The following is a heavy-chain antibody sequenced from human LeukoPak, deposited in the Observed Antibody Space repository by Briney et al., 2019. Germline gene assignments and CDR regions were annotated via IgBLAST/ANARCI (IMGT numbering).Heavy chain of an antibody. J-gene: IGHJ6*03. D-gene: IGHD5-18*01. CDR2: ISSISSYI. CDR1: GFTLTSYS. Sequence: RGSPRLSRAASGFTLTSYSMNWVRQAPGKGLGWGSSISSISSYIYYADSVKGRFTISRDNAKNSLYLQMNSLRAEDTAVYYCARNQDVGGFSYGYVDYYYYYMDVWGKGATVTVSS. CDR3: ARNQDVGGFSYGYVDYYYYYMDV. V-gene: IGHV3-21*01.